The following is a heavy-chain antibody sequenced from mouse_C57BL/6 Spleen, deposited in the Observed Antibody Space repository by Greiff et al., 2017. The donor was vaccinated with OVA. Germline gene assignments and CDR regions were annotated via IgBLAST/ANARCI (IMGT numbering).Heavy chain of an antibody. CDR1: GYSITSGYD. CDR2: ISYSGST. J-gene: IGHJ4*01. Sequence: EVQLQESGPGMVKPSQSLSLTCTVTGYSITSGYDWHWIRHFPGNKLEWMGYISYSGSTNYNPSLKSRISITHDTSKNHFFLKLNSVTTEDTATYYGARAVNHDYAMDYWGKETSVTGSS. V-gene: IGHV3-1*01. CDR3: ARAVNHDYAMDY. D-gene: IGHD2-2*01.